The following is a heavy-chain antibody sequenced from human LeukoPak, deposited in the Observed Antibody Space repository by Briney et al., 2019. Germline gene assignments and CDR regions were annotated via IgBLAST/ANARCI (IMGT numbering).Heavy chain of an antibody. J-gene: IGHJ2*01. V-gene: IGHV3-30*18. Sequence: GRSPRLSCAASGFTFSSYGMHWVRQAPGKGLEWVAIISNDGSNKHYADSVKGRFTVSRDNSENTLYLQMNSLRAEDTAMYYCAKRIAGSATGVWWYLDLWGRGTLVTVSS. CDR3: AKRIAGSATGVWWYLDL. CDR2: ISNDGSNK. CDR1: GFTFSSYG. D-gene: IGHD6-13*01.